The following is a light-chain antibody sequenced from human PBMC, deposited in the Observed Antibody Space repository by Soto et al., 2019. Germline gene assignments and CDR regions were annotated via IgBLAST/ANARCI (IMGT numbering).Light chain of an antibody. Sequence: ILLPQSPATLAVPLRERATINFKSSQNNENYLAWYQQKAGQPPKLLIDWASTRASGVPDRFSGSGSGTDFTLTISSQQAEDVAVYYWQHDYKAWTFGQGTKVDIK. V-gene: IGKV4-1*01. J-gene: IGKJ1*01. CDR3: QHDYKAWT. CDR1: QNNENY. CDR2: WAS.